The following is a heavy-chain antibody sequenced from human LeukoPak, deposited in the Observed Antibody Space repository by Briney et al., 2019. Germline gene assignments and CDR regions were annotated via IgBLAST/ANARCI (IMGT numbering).Heavy chain of an antibody. J-gene: IGHJ3*02. CDR3: ARSQQWLVDDAFDI. V-gene: IGHV3-30-3*01. D-gene: IGHD6-19*01. Sequence: GGSLRLSCAASGVTFSSYAMHWVRQAPGKGLEWVAVISYDGSNKYYADSVKGRFTISRDNSKNTLYLQMNSLRAEDTAVYYCARSQQWLVDDAFDIWGQGTMVTVSS. CDR2: ISYDGSNK. CDR1: GVTFSSYA.